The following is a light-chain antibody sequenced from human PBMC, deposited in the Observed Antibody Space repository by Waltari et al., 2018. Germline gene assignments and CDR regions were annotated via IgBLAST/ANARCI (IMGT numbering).Light chain of an antibody. Sequence: QSALTQPASVSGSPGQSITISCTGPTSDVGGYTYVPWHQQHPGKAPKLFIFEVSYRPSGVSNRFSGSKSGNTASLTISGLQPDDEADYYCSSYTSTTDLVFGGGTKVTVL. CDR2: EVS. V-gene: IGLV2-14*01. J-gene: IGLJ3*02. CDR1: TSDVGGYTY. CDR3: SSYTSTTDLV.